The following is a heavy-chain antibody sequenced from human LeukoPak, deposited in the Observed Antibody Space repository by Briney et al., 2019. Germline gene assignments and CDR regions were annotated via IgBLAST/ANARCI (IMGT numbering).Heavy chain of an antibody. J-gene: IGHJ4*02. CDR2: IIPIFGTA. V-gene: IGHV1-69*13. CDR3: ARNIAVAGRSKYYFDY. D-gene: IGHD6-19*01. Sequence: ASVKVSCKASGGTFGSYAISWVRQAPGQGLEWMGGIIPIFGTANYAQKFQGRVTITADESTSTAYMELSSLRSEDTAVYYCARNIAVAGRSKYYFDYWGQGTLVTVSS. CDR1: GGTFGSYA.